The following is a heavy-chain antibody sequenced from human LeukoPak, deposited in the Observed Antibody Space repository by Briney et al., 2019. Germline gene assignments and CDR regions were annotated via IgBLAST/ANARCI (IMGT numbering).Heavy chain of an antibody. CDR3: ALRDSSGYYPDY. D-gene: IGHD3-22*01. J-gene: IGHJ4*02. V-gene: IGHV4-34*01. CDR2: INHSGST. Sequence: SETLSLTCAVYGGSFSGYYWSWIRQPPGKGLEWIGEINHSGSTDYNPSLKSRVTTSVDTSKNQFSLKLSSVTAADTAVYYCALRDSSGYYPDYWGQGTLVTVSS. CDR1: GGSFSGYY.